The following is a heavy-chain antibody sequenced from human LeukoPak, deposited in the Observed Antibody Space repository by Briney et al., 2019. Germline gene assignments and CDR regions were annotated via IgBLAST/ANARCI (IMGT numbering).Heavy chain of an antibody. D-gene: IGHD3-10*02. J-gene: IGHJ6*04. CDR1: GFTLHNLT. Sequence: GGSLRLSCAASGFTLHNLTMNWVRQAPGKGLEWVSAITGLSSYMFYADSLKGRFTISRDNAKNSLYLQMNSLRAEDTAVYYCAELGITMIGGVWGKGTTVTISS. V-gene: IGHV3-21*01. CDR2: ITGLSSYM. CDR3: AELGITMIGGV.